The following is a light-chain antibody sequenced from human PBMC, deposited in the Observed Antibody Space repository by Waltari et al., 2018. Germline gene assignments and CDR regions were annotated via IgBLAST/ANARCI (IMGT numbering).Light chain of an antibody. CDR1: QDIRCD. CDR3: LQHNSYPLT. J-gene: IGKJ4*01. Sequence: DIQMTQSPSSLSASVGDRVTVTCRASQDIRCDLAWYQQKPGKAPKRLIYTASILQSGIPSRFSGSGSGTEFSLTITSLQPEDFATYYCLQHNSYPLTFGGGTKVEI. CDR2: TAS. V-gene: IGKV1-17*01.